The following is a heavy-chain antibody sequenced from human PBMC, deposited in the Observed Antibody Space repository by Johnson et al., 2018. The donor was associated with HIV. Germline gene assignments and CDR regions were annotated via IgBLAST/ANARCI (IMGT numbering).Heavy chain of an antibody. CDR1: GFTFSSYA. CDR3: ARAYTYGAFDI. V-gene: IGHV3-23*04. J-gene: IGHJ3*02. CDR2: ISGSGGAT. D-gene: IGHD5-18*01. Sequence: VQLVESGGGVVQPGRSLRLSCAASGFTFSSYAMSWVRQAPGKGLEWVSAISGSGGATYYTDSVKGSFTISRDNSKNTGYLQMNSLRVEDPAVYYFARAYTYGAFDIWGQGTMVTVSS.